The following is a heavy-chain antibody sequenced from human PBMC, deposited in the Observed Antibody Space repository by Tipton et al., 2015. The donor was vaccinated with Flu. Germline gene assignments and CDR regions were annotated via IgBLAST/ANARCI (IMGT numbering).Heavy chain of an antibody. J-gene: IGHJ4*02. D-gene: IGHD3-22*01. V-gene: IGHV4-39*07. CDR3: ARVRAIYYHSSGLSPGYFDY. CDR1: GGSISSSSYY. CDR2: IYYSGST. Sequence: TLSLTCTVSGGSISSSSYYWGWIRQPPGKGLEWIGSIYYSGSTYYNPSLKSRVTISVDTSKNQFSLKLSSVTAADTAVYYCARVRAIYYHSSGLSPGYFDYWGQGTLVTVSS.